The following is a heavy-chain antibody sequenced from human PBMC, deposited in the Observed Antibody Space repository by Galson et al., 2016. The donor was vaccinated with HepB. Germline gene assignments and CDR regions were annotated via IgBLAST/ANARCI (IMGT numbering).Heavy chain of an antibody. Sequence: SVKVSCKASGAMFRNYVIHWVRQAPGQGLEWMGGIIPIFASPTYAQTLQGRVTITADASTTTAYMELSSLTSAATAVYDCARPANPSGDDPYYFDYWGQGTLVTVSS. CDR3: ARPANPSGDDPYYFDY. CDR1: GAMFRNYV. CDR2: IIPIFASP. V-gene: IGHV1-69*13. J-gene: IGHJ4*02. D-gene: IGHD5-12*01.